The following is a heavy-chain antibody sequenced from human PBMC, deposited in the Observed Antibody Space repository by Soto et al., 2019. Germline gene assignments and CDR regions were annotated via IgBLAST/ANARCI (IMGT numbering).Heavy chain of an antibody. V-gene: IGHV1-18*01. Sequence: QVQLVQSGAEVKKPGASVKVSCKASGYTFTSYGISWVRQAPGQGLEWMGWISAYNGNTNYAQKLQGRGTMTTDTSTSTAYMELRSLRSDDTAVYYCARRMITFGGVIVADAFDIWGQGTMVTVSS. CDR1: GYTFTSYG. CDR3: ARRMITFGGVIVADAFDI. CDR2: ISAYNGNT. J-gene: IGHJ3*02. D-gene: IGHD3-16*02.